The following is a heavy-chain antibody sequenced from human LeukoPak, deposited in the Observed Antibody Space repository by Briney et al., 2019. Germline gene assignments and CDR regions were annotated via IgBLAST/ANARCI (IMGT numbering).Heavy chain of an antibody. CDR2: IIPIFGTA. CDR3: ATDDSSSWYTSAYGELDY. J-gene: IGHJ4*02. CDR1: GGTFSSYA. Sequence: ASEKVSCKASGGTFSSYAISWVRQAPGQGLEWMGGIIPIFGTANYAQKFQGRVTITADESTSTAYMELSSLRSEDTAVYYCATDDSSSWYTSAYGELDYWGQGTLVTVSS. D-gene: IGHD6-13*01. V-gene: IGHV1-69*13.